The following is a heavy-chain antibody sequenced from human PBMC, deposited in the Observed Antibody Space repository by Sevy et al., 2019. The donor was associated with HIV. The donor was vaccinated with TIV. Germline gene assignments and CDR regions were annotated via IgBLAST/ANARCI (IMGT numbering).Heavy chain of an antibody. CDR1: GDSITSGAFS. CDR3: ARDGGTLTVPGSFDI. V-gene: IGHV4-30-2*01. Sequence: TLSLTCSVSGDSITSGAFSWNWIRQPPGKGLEWIGYIYHTGNTYYSPSLKSRLTISVDRSKNQFSLNQTSVTAADTAVYYCARDGGTLTVPGSFDIWGQGTMVTVSS. D-gene: IGHD3-9*01. CDR2: IYHTGNT. J-gene: IGHJ3*02.